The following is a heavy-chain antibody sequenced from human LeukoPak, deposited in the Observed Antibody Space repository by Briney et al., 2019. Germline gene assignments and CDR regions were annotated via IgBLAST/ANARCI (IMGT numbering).Heavy chain of an antibody. CDR3: AKDDLRFGESSFDY. Sequence: PGGSLRLSCAASGFTFSSYAMSWVRQAPGKGLEWVSAISGSGGSTYYADSVKGRFTISRNNSKNTLYLQMNSLRAEDTAVYYCAKDDLRFGESSFDYWGQGTLVTVSS. J-gene: IGHJ4*02. CDR1: GFTFSSYA. V-gene: IGHV3-23*01. CDR2: ISGSGGST. D-gene: IGHD3-10*01.